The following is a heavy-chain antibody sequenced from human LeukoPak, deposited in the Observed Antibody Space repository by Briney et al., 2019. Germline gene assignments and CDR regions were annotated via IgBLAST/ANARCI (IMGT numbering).Heavy chain of an antibody. CDR2: IRFDGSNT. D-gene: IGHD2-21*02. Sequence: GGSLRLSCVASGFTFRLLGMHWVRQAPGKGLEWVSFIRFDGSNTYHADSVKGRFTISRDNSKNTRYLQMNSLTSADTAVYYCAKVKTDILIPDSWGQGTLVTVSS. J-gene: IGHJ4*02. CDR3: AKVKTDILIPDS. CDR1: GFTFRLLG. V-gene: IGHV3-30*02.